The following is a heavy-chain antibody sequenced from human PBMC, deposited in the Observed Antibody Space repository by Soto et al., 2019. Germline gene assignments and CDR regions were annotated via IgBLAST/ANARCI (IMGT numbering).Heavy chain of an antibody. CDR2: MSSVGSDR. Sequence: QVQLVESGGGVVQPGRSLRLSCAASGFTLSGYDIHWVRQAPGKGLEWVAVMSSVGSDRYYADSVLGRFTMSRDNTNNTLYLQMLSLRAEDTAVYYCASALLWFGKLGDCWGQGTLVTVSS. CDR1: GFTLSGYD. CDR3: ASALLWFGKLGDC. V-gene: IGHV3-30*03. D-gene: IGHD3-10*01. J-gene: IGHJ4*02.